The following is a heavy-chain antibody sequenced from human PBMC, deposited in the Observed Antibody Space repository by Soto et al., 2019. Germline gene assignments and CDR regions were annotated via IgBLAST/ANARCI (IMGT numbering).Heavy chain of an antibody. V-gene: IGHV3-23*01. J-gene: IGHJ4*02. CDR1: GFTFTSYA. CDR3: AKRRGAGGHFDY. CDR2: ISSGGST. Sequence: GGSLRLSCAASGFTFTSYAMGWVRQAPGKGLEWVSVISSGGSTYYADSVRGRFTISRDNSKDTLSLQMNSLRAEDTAVYYCAKRRGAGGHFDYWGQGALVTVSS. D-gene: IGHD2-15*01.